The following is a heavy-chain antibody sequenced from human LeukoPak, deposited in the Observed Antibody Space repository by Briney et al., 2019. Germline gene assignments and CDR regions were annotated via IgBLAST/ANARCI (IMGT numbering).Heavy chain of an antibody. Sequence: PSETLSLTCSVSGGSISGHYWNWIRQPAGKGLEWIGRIYFDGNTNYSPSLESRVTMSVDTSKNQFSLKLSSVTAADTAMYYCARDQWYSWSYYDYHSFDYWGQGTLVTVSS. J-gene: IGHJ4*02. CDR3: ARDQWYSWSYYDYHSFDY. D-gene: IGHD1-26*01. CDR1: GGSISGHY. V-gene: IGHV4-4*07. CDR2: IYFDGNT.